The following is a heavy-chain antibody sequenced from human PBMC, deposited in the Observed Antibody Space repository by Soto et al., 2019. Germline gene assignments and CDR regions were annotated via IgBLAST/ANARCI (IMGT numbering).Heavy chain of an antibody. Sequence: PGGSLRLSCAASGFTFSSYSMNWVRQAPGKGLEWVSYISSSSSTIYYADSVKGRFTISRDNAKNSLYLQMNSLRDEDTAVYYCARDQSRGQVFYYYMDVWGKGTTVTVSS. J-gene: IGHJ6*03. D-gene: IGHD3-10*01. CDR2: ISSSSSTI. CDR3: ARDQSRGQVFYYYMDV. CDR1: GFTFSSYS. V-gene: IGHV3-48*02.